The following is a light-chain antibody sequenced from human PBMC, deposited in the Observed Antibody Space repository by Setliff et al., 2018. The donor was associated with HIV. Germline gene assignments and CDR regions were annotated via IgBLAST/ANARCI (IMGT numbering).Light chain of an antibody. CDR1: NSDIGAYNY. CDR2: DVS. CDR3: ASYTGSSTPYV. J-gene: IGLJ1*01. V-gene: IGLV2-14*01. Sequence: QSALTQPASVSGSPGQSITISCTGTNSDIGAYNYVSWYRQHPGKAPKLMIYDVSDRPSGVSRRFSGSKSGNTAPLTISGLQAEDEADYYCASYTGSSTPYVFGTGTKVTVL.